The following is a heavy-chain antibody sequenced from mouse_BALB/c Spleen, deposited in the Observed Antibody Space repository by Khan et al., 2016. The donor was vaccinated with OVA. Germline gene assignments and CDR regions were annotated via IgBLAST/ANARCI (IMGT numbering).Heavy chain of an antibody. CDR1: GYSITSDYA. V-gene: IGHV3-2*02. CDR2: ISYSGNT. Sequence: EVKLLESGPGLVKPSQSLSLICTVTGYSITSDYAWNWIRQFPGNKLEWMGFISYSGNTNYNPSLKSRISITRDTSKNQFFLHLNSVTTEDTATYYCARVYGGDFDYWGQGTTRTVSS. J-gene: IGHJ2*01. CDR3: ARVYGGDFDY. D-gene: IGHD1-1*01.